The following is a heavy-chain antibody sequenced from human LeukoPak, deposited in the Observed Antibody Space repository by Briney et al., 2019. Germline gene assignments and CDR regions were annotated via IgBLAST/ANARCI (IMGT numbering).Heavy chain of an antibody. CDR2: SISIFGTA. Sequence: SVKVSCKASGGSFSSDAISWVRQAPAQGLEWMGGSISIFGTANYAQQFQGRVTITTTQTTSTAYMVLGLLSSDDTAVYCAARDYCTKGVCYWFDLWGQGTLVTVSS. CDR1: GGSFSSDA. D-gene: IGHD2-8*01. CDR3: ARDYCTKGVCYWFDL. J-gene: IGHJ5*02. V-gene: IGHV1-69*05.